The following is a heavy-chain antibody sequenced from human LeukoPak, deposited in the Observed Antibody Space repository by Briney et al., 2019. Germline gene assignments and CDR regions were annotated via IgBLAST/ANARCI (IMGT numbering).Heavy chain of an antibody. Sequence: GGSLRLSCAASGFTFSSYWMHWVRHTPGKGLVWVSRIKGDGSSTIYADSVKGRFTISRDNAKNTLYLQMNSLRAEDTAVYYCARDGYSFGHDFDYWGQETLVSVSS. V-gene: IGHV3-74*01. J-gene: IGHJ4*02. CDR3: ARDGYSFGHDFDY. CDR2: IKGDGSST. CDR1: GFTFSSYW. D-gene: IGHD5-18*01.